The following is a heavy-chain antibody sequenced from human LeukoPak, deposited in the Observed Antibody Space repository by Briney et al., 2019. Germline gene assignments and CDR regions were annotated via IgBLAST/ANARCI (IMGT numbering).Heavy chain of an antibody. D-gene: IGHD2-15*01. Sequence: ASVKVSCKASGYTFTSYYMHWVRQAPGQGLEWMGIINPSGGSTSYAQKFQGRVTMTRDMSTSTVYMELSSLRSEDTAVYYCAREGVVVVAATPTFYYYYYMDVWGKGTTVTISS. J-gene: IGHJ6*03. CDR1: GYTFTSYY. V-gene: IGHV1-46*01. CDR3: AREGVVVVAATPTFYYYYYMDV. CDR2: INPSGGST.